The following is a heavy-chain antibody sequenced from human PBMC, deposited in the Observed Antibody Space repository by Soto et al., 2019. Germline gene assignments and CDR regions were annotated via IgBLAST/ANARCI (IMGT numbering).Heavy chain of an antibody. CDR3: ARGIHCSGGSCYYYYYYMDV. CDR1: GGSFSGYY. J-gene: IGHJ6*03. CDR2: INHSGST. V-gene: IGHV4-34*01. Sequence: QVQLQQWGAGLLKPSETLSLTCAVYGGSFSGYYWSWIRQPPGKGLEWIGEINHSGSTNYNPSLKSRVTISVDTSKHQFSLKLSSVTAADTAVYYCARGIHCSGGSCYYYYYYMDVWGKGTTVTVSS. D-gene: IGHD2-15*01.